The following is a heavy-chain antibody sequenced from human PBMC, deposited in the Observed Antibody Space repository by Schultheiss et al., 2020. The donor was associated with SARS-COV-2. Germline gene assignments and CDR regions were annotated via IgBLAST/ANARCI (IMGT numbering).Heavy chain of an antibody. V-gene: IGHV3-21*01. D-gene: IGHD3-10*01. CDR3: ARDQHVILWFGELLGMDV. J-gene: IGHJ6*02. CDR2: ISSSGVYK. Sequence: GGSLRLSCAASGFTFSSYGMHWVRQAPGKGLEWVASISSSGVYKYNAASVKGRFTISRDNAKNSLSLQMNSLRVEDTAVYYCARDQHVILWFGELLGMDVWGQGTTVTVSS. CDR1: GFTFSSYG.